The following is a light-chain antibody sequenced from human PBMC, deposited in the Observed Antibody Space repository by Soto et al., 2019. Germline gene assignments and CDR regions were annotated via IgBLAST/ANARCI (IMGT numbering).Light chain of an antibody. CDR3: ASWDDSLNGLL. Sequence: QSVLTQPPSASGTPGQRVTISCSGSSSNIGINAVNWYQQLPGTAPKLLMYDNNQRPSGVPDRVSGSKSGTSASLAISGLQFDDEADYYCASWDDSLNGLLFGTGTKLTVL. CDR1: SSNIGINA. J-gene: IGLJ1*01. CDR2: DNN. V-gene: IGLV1-44*01.